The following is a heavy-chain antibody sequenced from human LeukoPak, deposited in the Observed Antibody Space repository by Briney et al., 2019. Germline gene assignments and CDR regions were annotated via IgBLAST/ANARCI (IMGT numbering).Heavy chain of an antibody. V-gene: IGHV4-59*01. CDR2: IYYSGST. CDR1: GGSISSYY. CDR3: ARGRSAGYCSSTSCLTFDY. D-gene: IGHD2-2*01. Sequence: SETLSLTCTVSGGSISSYYWSWIRQPPGKGLEWIGYIYYSGSTNYNPSLKSRVTISVDTSKNQFSLKLSSVTAADTAVYYCARGRSAGYCSSTSCLTFDYWGQGTLVTVSS. J-gene: IGHJ4*02.